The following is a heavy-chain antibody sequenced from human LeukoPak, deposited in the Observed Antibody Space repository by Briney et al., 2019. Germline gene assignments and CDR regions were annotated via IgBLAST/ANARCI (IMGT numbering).Heavy chain of an antibody. CDR1: GFTFSSYA. Sequence: GGSLRLSCAASGFTFSSYAMSWVRQAPGKGLEWVSAISGSGGSTYYADSVKGRFTISRDNSKNTLYLQMNSLRAEDTAVYYCAKDRFSNVAGVPITFDYWGQGTLVTVSS. CDR2: ISGSGGST. D-gene: IGHD3-3*01. J-gene: IGHJ4*02. CDR3: AKDRFSNVAGVPITFDY. V-gene: IGHV3-23*01.